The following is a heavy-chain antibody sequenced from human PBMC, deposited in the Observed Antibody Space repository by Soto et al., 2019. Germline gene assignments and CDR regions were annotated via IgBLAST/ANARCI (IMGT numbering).Heavy chain of an antibody. V-gene: IGHV1-46*01. CDR1: GYTFTSYH. Sequence: RASTKVSRKASGYTFTSYHMHLVRQAPGQGLEWMGIINPSGGSTSYAQKFQGRVTMTRDTSTSTVYMELSSLRSEDTAVYYCARVTGDDILTGYVDYWGQGTLVTVSS. CDR2: INPSGGST. CDR3: ARVTGDDILTGYVDY. D-gene: IGHD3-9*01. J-gene: IGHJ4*02.